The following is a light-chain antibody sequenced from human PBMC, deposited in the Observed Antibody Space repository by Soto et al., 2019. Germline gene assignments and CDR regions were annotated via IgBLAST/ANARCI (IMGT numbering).Light chain of an antibody. CDR2: TND. CDR3: AAWDVTSSFA. J-gene: IGLJ1*01. V-gene: IGLV1-44*01. Sequence: QSVLTQPPSASGTPAQRVIISCSGGSSNIGRNTVNWYQHLPGTAPRLLIYTNDQRPSGVPDRFSGSKSGTSASLAISGLQSEDEADYYCAAWDVTSSFAFGTGTKLTVL. CDR1: SSNIGRNT.